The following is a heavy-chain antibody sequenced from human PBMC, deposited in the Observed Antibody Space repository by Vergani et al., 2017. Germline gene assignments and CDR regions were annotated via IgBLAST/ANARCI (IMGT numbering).Heavy chain of an antibody. CDR3: ARWGSIAAPSYLYYFYMDV. J-gene: IGHJ6*03. Sequence: QVQLVQSGAEVKKPGASVKVSCKASGYTFTSYGISWVRQAPGQGLEWMGWISGYDGKTKYVEKLQGRITVAIDTSTNSAYMELRGLRSDDTAVYYCARWGSIAAPSYLYYFYMDVWGKGTSVTVSS. D-gene: IGHD6-6*01. CDR2: ISGYDGKT. CDR1: GYTFTSYG. V-gene: IGHV1-18*01.